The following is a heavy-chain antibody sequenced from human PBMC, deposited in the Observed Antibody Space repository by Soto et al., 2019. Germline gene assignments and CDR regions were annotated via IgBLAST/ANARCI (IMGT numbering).Heavy chain of an antibody. CDR3: AREDIVVVVAALDI. V-gene: IGHV1-18*01. J-gene: IGHJ3*02. CDR2: ISAYNGNT. CDR1: GYTFTSSG. D-gene: IGHD2-15*01. Sequence: ASVKVSCKASGYTFTSSGISWVRQAPGQGLEWMGWISAYNGNTNYAQKLQGRVTMTTDTSTSTAYMELRSLRSDDTAVYYCAREDIVVVVAALDIWGQGTMVTV.